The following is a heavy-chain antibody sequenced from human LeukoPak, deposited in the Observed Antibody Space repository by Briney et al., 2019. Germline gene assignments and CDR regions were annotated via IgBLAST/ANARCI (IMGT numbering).Heavy chain of an antibody. D-gene: IGHD2-15*01. Sequence: GGSLRLSCAASGFTFSSYAMSWVRQAPGKGLEWVSGISGSGDSTYYTDSVKGRFTISRDNSKNTLYLQINSLRAEDTAVYYCAKTRGYCSGGACYSDYWGQGTLVTVSS. V-gene: IGHV3-23*01. CDR3: AKTRGYCSGGACYSDY. CDR2: ISGSGDST. J-gene: IGHJ4*02. CDR1: GFTFSSYA.